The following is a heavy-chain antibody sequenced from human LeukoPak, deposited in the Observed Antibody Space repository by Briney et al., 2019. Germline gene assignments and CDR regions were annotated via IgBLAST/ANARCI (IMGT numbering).Heavy chain of an antibody. Sequence: PGGSLRLSCAASGFTFSSYAMSWVRQAPGKGLEWVSAISGSGGSTYYADSVKGRFTISRDNSKNTLYLQMNSLRAEDTAVYYCAAEAGDIVVVPPAPAGPWGQGTLVTVSS. J-gene: IGHJ5*02. CDR1: GFTFSSYA. V-gene: IGHV3-23*01. CDR3: AAEAGDIVVVPPAPAGP. D-gene: IGHD2-2*01. CDR2: ISGSGGST.